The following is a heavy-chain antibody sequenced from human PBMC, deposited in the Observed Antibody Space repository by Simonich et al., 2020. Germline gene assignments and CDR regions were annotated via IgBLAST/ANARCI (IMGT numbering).Heavy chain of an antibody. CDR2: IKQDGNEK. D-gene: IGHD7-27*01. CDR3: AGDGLGTAYYYYMDV. J-gene: IGHJ6*03. Sequence: EVQLVESGGGLVQPGGSLRLSCAASGFTFSSYWMSWVRQAPGMGLEWVANIKQDGNEKNYVDSVKGRFTIPRDNAKNSLYLQMNSLRDEDTAVYYCAGDGLGTAYYYYMDVWGKGTTVTVSS. V-gene: IGHV3-7*01. CDR1: GFTFSSYW.